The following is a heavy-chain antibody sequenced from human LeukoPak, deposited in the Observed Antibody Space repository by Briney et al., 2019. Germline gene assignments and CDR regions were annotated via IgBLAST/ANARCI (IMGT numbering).Heavy chain of an antibody. D-gene: IGHD5-24*01. Sequence: GGSLRLSCAASGFMFSSNWMSWVRLAPGKGLEWVANIKEDGTETYYVDSVKGRFTISRDNAKNSLYLQVNSLRVEDTAVYYCAKEGRSLQTYWGQGTLVTVSS. CDR2: IKEDGTET. CDR3: AKEGRSLQTY. J-gene: IGHJ4*02. CDR1: GFMFSSNW. V-gene: IGHV3-7*03.